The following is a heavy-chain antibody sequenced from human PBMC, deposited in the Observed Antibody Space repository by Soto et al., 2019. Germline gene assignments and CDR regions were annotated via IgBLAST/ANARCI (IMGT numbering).Heavy chain of an antibody. Sequence: GGSLRLSCAASGFTFSSYSMNWVRQAPGKGLEWVSYISSSSSTIYYADSVKGRFTISRDNAKNSLYLQMNSLRDEDTAVYYCARGRNYDFWSGYYIGWFDPWGQGTLVTVSS. J-gene: IGHJ5*02. CDR3: ARGRNYDFWSGYYIGWFDP. V-gene: IGHV3-48*02. CDR2: ISSSSSTI. CDR1: GFTFSSYS. D-gene: IGHD3-3*01.